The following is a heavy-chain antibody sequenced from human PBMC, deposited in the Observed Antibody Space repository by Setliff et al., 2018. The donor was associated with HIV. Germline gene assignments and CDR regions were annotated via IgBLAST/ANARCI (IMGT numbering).Heavy chain of an antibody. Sequence: GGSLRLSCAASGFTFSSYGMHWVRQAPGKGLEWVAVIWYDGSNKYYADSVKGRFTISRDNSKNTLYLQMNSLRAEDTAVYYCARDKYSSSENFDYWGQGTLVTVSS. V-gene: IGHV3-33*01. CDR2: IWYDGSNK. J-gene: IGHJ4*02. D-gene: IGHD6-6*01. CDR3: ARDKYSSSENFDY. CDR1: GFTFSSYG.